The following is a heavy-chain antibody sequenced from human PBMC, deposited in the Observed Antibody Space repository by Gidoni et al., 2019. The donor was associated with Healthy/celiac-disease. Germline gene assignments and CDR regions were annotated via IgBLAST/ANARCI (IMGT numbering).Heavy chain of an antibody. Sequence: QVQLVQSGAEVKKPGASVKVSCTASGYTSPDYFMHWVRQAPGQGLEWMGRINPHDGDTKFAQKFQGRVTMTRDTSIDTAYMELSRLGSDDTAVYYCARDYGSSWPHYFDYWGQGTLVTVSS. CDR2: INPHDGDT. J-gene: IGHJ4*02. CDR1: GYTSPDYF. CDR3: ARDYGSSWPHYFDY. D-gene: IGHD6-13*01. V-gene: IGHV1-2*06.